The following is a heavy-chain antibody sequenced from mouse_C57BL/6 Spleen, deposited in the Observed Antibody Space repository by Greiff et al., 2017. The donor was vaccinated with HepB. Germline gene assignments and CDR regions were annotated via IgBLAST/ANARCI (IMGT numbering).Heavy chain of an antibody. V-gene: IGHV1-64*01. CDR3: ARRGLPAITTVVAPYAMDY. D-gene: IGHD1-1*01. CDR2: IHPNSGST. Sequence: QVQLQQPGAELVKPGASVKLSCKASGYTFTSYWMHWVKQRPGQGLEWIGMIHPNSGSTNNNEKFKSKATLTVDKSSSTAYMQLSSLTSEDSAVYYCARRGLPAITTVVAPYAMDYWCQVTSVTVSS. CDR1: GYTFTSYW. J-gene: IGHJ4*01.